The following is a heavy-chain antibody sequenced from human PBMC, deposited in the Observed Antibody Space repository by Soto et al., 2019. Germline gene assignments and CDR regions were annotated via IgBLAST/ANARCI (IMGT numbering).Heavy chain of an antibody. CDR2: ISSYNGNT. Sequence: SVKVACKASGYTFTSYGISWVRQAPGQGLEWMGWISSYNGNTKYAQKLQGRVTMTTDTATSTAYMELISTRSDYTALYYFAGGAYDFEGFAPGGQGSRVTVTS. CDR1: GYTFTSYG. D-gene: IGHD5-12*01. V-gene: IGHV1-18*04. CDR3: AGGAYDFEGFAP. J-gene: IGHJ5*02.